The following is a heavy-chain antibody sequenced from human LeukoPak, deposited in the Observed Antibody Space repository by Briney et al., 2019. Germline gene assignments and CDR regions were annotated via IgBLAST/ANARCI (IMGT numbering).Heavy chain of an antibody. CDR3: AQGSGCYGSGSYDPFDY. J-gene: IGHJ4*02. CDR1: GFTFSSYA. CDR2: ISGSGGST. D-gene: IGHD3-10*01. Sequence: GGSLRLSCAASGFTFSSYAMSWVRQAPGKGLEWVSAISGSGGSTYYADSVKGRFTISRDNSKNTLYLQMNSLRAEDTAVYYCAQGSGCYGSGSYDPFDYWGQGTLVTVSS. V-gene: IGHV3-23*01.